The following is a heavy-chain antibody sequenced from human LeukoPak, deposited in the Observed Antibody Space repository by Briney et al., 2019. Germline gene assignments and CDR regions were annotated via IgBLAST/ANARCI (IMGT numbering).Heavy chain of an antibody. D-gene: IGHD6-13*01. J-gene: IGHJ4*02. CDR2: IIPIFGTA. V-gene: IGHV1-69*13. CDR1: GGTFSSYA. CDR3: AREVAAAGYYFDY. Sequence: GASVKVSCKASGGTFSSYAISWVRQAPGQGLEWMGGIIPIFGTANYAQKFQGRVTTTADESTSTAYMELSSLRSEDTAVYYCAREVAAAGYYFDYWGQGTLVTVFS.